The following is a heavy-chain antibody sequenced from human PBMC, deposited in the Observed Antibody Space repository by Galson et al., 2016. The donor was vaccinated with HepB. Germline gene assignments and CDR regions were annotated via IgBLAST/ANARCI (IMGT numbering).Heavy chain of an antibody. D-gene: IGHD6-19*01. Sequence: SLRLSCAASGFTFSDFGMHWVRQAPGKGLEWVALIWYDGSNKHYADSVKGRFTTSRDNSKNTLYLQMNSLRAEDTAVYYCAKGVAGKGFDYWGQGTLVTVSS. V-gene: IGHV3-33*06. CDR1: GFTFSDFG. CDR3: AKGVAGKGFDY. J-gene: IGHJ4*02. CDR2: IWYDGSNK.